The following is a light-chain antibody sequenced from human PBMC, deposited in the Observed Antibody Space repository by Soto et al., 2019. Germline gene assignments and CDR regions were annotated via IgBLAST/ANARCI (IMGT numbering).Light chain of an antibody. CDR2: EVS. CDR1: SSDVGGYNY. J-gene: IGLJ1*01. Sequence: QSVLTQPASVSGSPGQSITISCTGTSSDVGGYNYVSWYQQHPGKAPKLMIYEVSNRPSGVSNRFSGSKSGNTASLTISGLQAEDEADYYCSSYTSRSTRYVFGTGTKVTLL. V-gene: IGLV2-14*01. CDR3: SSYTSRSTRYV.